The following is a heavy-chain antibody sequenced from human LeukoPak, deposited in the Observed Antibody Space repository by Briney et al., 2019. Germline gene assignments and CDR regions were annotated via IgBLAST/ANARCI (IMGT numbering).Heavy chain of an antibody. Sequence: GGSLRLSCAASGFTFSSYTMNWVRQAPGKWMEWVSSISSSSSYIYYADSVKGRFTISRDNPKNSLYLQMNSLRADDAAVYYCARDRRLVDYWGQGTLVTVSS. CDR2: ISSSSSYI. V-gene: IGHV3-21*01. CDR3: ARDRRLVDY. J-gene: IGHJ4*02. CDR1: GFTFSSYT.